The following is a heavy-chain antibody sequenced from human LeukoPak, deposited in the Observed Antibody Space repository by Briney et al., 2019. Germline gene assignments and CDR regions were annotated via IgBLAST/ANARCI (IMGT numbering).Heavy chain of an antibody. V-gene: IGHV4-30-4*01. CDR1: GGSISSGDYY. CDR2: IYYSGST. D-gene: IGHD5-12*01. CDR3: ARGGADSGYGPYYFDY. Sequence: PSETLSLTCTVSGGSISSGDYYWSWIRQPPGKGLEWIGYIYYSGSTYYNPSLKSRVTISVDTSKNQFSLKLSSVTAADTAVYYCARGGADSGYGPYYFDYWGQGTLVTVSS. J-gene: IGHJ4*02.